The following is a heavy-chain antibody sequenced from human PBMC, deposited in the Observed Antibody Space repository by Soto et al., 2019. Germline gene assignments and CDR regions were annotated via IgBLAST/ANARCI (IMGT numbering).Heavy chain of an antibody. CDR3: ARERFQVISDGMDV. J-gene: IGHJ6*02. D-gene: IGHD2-21*01. CDR2: INPETGGT. CDR1: GYTFTGYY. V-gene: IGHV1-2*02. Sequence: ASVKVSCKASGYTFTGYYVHWVREAPGQGLEWMGWINPETGGTSYAQKFQGRVTLSRDTSINTAYLELSSLRFDDAAVYFCARERFQVISDGMDVWGQGTTVTGLL.